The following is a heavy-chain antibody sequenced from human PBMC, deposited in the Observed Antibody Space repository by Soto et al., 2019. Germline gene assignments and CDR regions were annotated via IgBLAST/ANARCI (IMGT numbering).Heavy chain of an antibody. Sequence: TGGSLRLSCAASGFTFSSYAMSWVRQAPGKGLEWVSAISGSGGSTYYADSVKGRFTISRDNSKNTLYLQMNSLRAEDTAVYYCATGGYYYDSSGYVSADAFDIWGQGTMVTVS. CDR3: ATGGYYYDSSGYVSADAFDI. V-gene: IGHV3-23*01. CDR2: ISGSGGST. D-gene: IGHD3-22*01. CDR1: GFTFSSYA. J-gene: IGHJ3*02.